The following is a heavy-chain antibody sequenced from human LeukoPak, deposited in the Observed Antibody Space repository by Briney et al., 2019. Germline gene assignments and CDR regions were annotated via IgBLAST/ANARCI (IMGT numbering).Heavy chain of an antibody. V-gene: IGHV1-2*02. CDR1: GYTFTGYY. CDR3: ARAPRWLWFGELSDP. CDR2: MNPNSGGT. Sequence: GAPVKVSCTASGYTFTGYYMHWVRQAPGQGLEWMGWMNPNSGGTNYAQKFQGRVTMTRDTSISTAYMELSRLRSDDTAVYYCARAPRWLWFGELSDPWGQGTLVTASS. D-gene: IGHD3-10*01. J-gene: IGHJ5*02.